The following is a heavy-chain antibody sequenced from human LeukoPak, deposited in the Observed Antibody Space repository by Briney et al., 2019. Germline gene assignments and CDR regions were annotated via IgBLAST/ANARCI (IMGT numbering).Heavy chain of an antibody. CDR1: GFTFSSYG. V-gene: IGHV3-30*03. CDR3: ARGPTPSFYYGSGSYYSLDY. Sequence: GRSLRLSCAASGFTFSSYGMHWVRQAPGKGLEWVAVISYDGSNKYYADSVKGRFTISRDNSKNTLYLQMNSLRAEDTAVYYCARGPTPSFYYGSGSYYSLDYWGQGTLVTVSS. J-gene: IGHJ4*02. CDR2: ISYDGSNK. D-gene: IGHD3-10*01.